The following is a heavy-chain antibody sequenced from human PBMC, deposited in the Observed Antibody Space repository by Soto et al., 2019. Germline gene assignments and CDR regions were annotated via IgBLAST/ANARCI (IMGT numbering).Heavy chain of an antibody. CDR2: INPSGGST. Sequence: GASVNVSCKASGYTFTSYYMHWVRQAPGQGLEWMGIINPSGGSTSYAQKFQGRVTMTRDTSTSTVYMELSSPRSEDTAVYYCASWGIVVVITENDAFDIWGQGTMVTVSS. V-gene: IGHV1-46*01. CDR3: ASWGIVVVITENDAFDI. D-gene: IGHD3-22*01. J-gene: IGHJ3*02. CDR1: GYTFTSYY.